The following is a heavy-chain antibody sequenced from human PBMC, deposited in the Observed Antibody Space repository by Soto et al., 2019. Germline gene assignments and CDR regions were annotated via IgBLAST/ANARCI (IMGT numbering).Heavy chain of an antibody. CDR1: GGTFSSYA. Sequence: SVKVSCKASGGTFSSYAISWVRQAPGQGLEWMGGIIPIFGTANYAQKFQGRVTITADESTSTAYMELSSLRSEDTAVYYCARLGAGSAIYYYYYGMDVWGQGTTVTVSS. V-gene: IGHV1-69*13. J-gene: IGHJ6*02. CDR3: ARLGAGSAIYYYYYGMDV. D-gene: IGHD1-26*01. CDR2: IIPIFGTA.